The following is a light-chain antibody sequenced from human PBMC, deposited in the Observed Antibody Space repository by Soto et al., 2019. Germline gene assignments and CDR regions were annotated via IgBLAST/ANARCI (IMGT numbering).Light chain of an antibody. CDR1: QSVSSN. CDR2: HAS. V-gene: IGKV3-15*01. CDR3: QRYNNWPYT. Sequence: EIVMTQSPATLSVSPGERATLSCRASQSVSSNLAWYQQKPGQAPRFLIFHASTRATGIPARFSGSGSGTEFTLTISSLQSEDFAVYYCQRYNNWPYTFGQGTKLEIK. J-gene: IGKJ2*01.